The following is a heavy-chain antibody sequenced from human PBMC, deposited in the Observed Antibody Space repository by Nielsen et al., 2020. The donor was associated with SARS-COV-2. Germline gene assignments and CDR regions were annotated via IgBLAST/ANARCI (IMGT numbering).Heavy chain of an antibody. CDR2: IYYSGST. V-gene: IGHV4-39*01. CDR1: GGSISSSSYY. CDR3: ARPLDHSSGWQNWFDP. J-gene: IGHJ5*02. Sequence: GSLRLSCTVSGGSISSSSYYWGWIRQPPGKGLEWIGSIYYSGSTYYHPSLKSRVTISVDTSKNQFSLKLSSVTAADTVVYYCARPLDHSSGWQNWFDPWGQGTLVTVSS. D-gene: IGHD6-19*01.